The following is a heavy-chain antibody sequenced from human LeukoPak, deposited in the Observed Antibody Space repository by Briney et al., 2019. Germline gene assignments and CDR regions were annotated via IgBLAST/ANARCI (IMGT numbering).Heavy chain of an antibody. Sequence: SETLSLTCAVSVGSISTNNWWTWARKPPGKGLDWIGESHHSGSTDYNPSLKSRVTISPDKSKNQFSLTLTPVTAADTAMYFCARANLSGTYYADAFDIWGQGTMVTVSS. CDR1: VGSISTNNW. CDR3: ARANLSGTYYADAFDI. J-gene: IGHJ3*02. V-gene: IGHV4-4*02. D-gene: IGHD1-26*01. CDR2: SHHSGST.